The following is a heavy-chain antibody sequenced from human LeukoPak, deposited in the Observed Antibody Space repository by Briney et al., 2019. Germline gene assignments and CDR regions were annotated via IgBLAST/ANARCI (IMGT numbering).Heavy chain of an antibody. D-gene: IGHD2-15*01. CDR1: GYTFTSYD. Sequence: GASVKVSCKASGYTFTSYDINWVRQATGQGLEWMGWLNPNSGNTGYAQKFQGRVTITRDTSINTAYMELSSLRSEDTAVYYCARMTASGRDNWFDPWGHGTLVTVSS. CDR2: LNPNSGNT. V-gene: IGHV1-8*03. J-gene: IGHJ5*02. CDR3: ARMTASGRDNWFDP.